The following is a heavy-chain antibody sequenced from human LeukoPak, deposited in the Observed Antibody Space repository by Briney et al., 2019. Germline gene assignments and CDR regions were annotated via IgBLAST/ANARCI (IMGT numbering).Heavy chain of an antibody. CDR3: AREGDYGVGIAFDI. CDR1: GGTFSSYA. J-gene: IGHJ3*02. CDR2: TIPIFGTA. Sequence: GSSVKVSCKASGGTFSSYAISWVRQAPGQGREGMGGTIPIFGTANYAQKFQGRVTITTDESTRTAYMELSSLRSEDTAVYYCAREGDYGVGIAFDIWGQGTMVTVSS. V-gene: IGHV1-69*05. D-gene: IGHD3-3*01.